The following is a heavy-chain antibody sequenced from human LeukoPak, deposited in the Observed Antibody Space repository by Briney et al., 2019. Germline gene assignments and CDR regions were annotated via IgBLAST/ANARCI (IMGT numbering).Heavy chain of an antibody. V-gene: IGHV3-7*01. J-gene: IGHJ4*02. Sequence: PGGSLRLSCAASGFTLSSYWMSWVRQAPGKGLEWVANIKEDGSEKYYVDSVKGRFTISRDNAKNSLYLQMNSLRAEDTAVYHCANTYLDWGQGTLVTVSS. D-gene: IGHD3-16*01. CDR3: ANTYLD. CDR2: IKEDGSEK. CDR1: GFTLSSYW.